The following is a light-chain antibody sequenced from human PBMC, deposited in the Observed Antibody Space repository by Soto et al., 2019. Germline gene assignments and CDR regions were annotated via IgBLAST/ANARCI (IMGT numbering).Light chain of an antibody. V-gene: IGKV3-15*01. Sequence: DIVITQSPATTSVSPGERATRSCRASQSVSSNLAWYQQKPGQAPRLLIYGASTRATGIPARFSASGCGTDFTLTIGRLEPEECAVYDCQEYGSSSWTGGEGTKGDIK. CDR2: GAS. J-gene: IGKJ1*01. CDR3: QEYGSSSWT. CDR1: QSVSSN.